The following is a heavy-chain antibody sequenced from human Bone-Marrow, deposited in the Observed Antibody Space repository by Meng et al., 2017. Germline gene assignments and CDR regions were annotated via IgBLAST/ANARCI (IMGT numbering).Heavy chain of an antibody. V-gene: IGHV1-69*05. J-gene: IGHJ4*02. Sequence: SVKVSCKASGGAFSSYAISWVRQAPGQGLEWMGGIIPIFGTANYAQKFQGRVTMTRDTSTSTVYMELSSLRSEDTAVYYCARASDILTGYFLDYWGQGTLVTVSS. D-gene: IGHD3-9*01. CDR2: IIPIFGTA. CDR3: ARASDILTGYFLDY. CDR1: GGAFSSYA.